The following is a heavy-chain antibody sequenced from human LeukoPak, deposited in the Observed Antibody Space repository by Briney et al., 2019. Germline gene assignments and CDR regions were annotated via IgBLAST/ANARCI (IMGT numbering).Heavy chain of an antibody. CDR3: ARWGTWIQLWLPSNWFDP. CDR1: GGSFSGYY. Sequence: PSETLSLTCAVYGGSFSGYYWSWIRQPPGKGLEWIGEINHSGSTNYNPSLKSRVTISVDTSKNQFSLKLSSVTAADTTVYYCARWGTWIQLWLPSNWFDPWGQGTLVTVSS. CDR2: INHSGST. V-gene: IGHV4-34*01. J-gene: IGHJ5*02. D-gene: IGHD5-18*01.